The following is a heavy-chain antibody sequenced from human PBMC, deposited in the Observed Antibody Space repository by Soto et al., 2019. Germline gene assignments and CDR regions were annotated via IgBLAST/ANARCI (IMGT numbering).Heavy chain of an antibody. CDR3: TKDTFGGRDS. J-gene: IGHJ4*02. CDR1: GIDLSIYW. V-gene: IGHV3-74*01. CDR2: INPERTPI. D-gene: IGHD2-15*01. Sequence: EAQLVQSGGGLVQPGGSLRLSCTGSGIDLSIYWMHWVRQAPGKGLVWVSRINPERTPISYADSVKGRFTISRANAENTLFMHMNSLSAADTGVYYCTKDTFGGRDSWVQGTLVSVSS.